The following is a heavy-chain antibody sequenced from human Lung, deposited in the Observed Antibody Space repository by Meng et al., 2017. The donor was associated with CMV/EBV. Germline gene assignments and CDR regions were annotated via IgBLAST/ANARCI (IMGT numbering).Heavy chain of an antibody. J-gene: IGHJ4*02. Sequence: CAVSGGSFSCYFWRSSSHSLGNGLECIAEINHSERPNYNPSLKSLVTFSVDTSKNQFSLTLTSVTVADSGVYFCARRVGSGKYFFDYWSQGTLVTVSS. D-gene: IGHD3-10*01. CDR3: ARRVGSGKYFFDY. CDR2: INHSERP. CDR1: GGSFSCYF. V-gene: IGHV4-34*01.